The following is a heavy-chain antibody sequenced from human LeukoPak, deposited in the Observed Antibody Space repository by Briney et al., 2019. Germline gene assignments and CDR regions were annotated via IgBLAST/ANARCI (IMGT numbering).Heavy chain of an antibody. CDR1: GGSISSGDYY. Sequence: SETLSLTCTVSGGSISSGDYYWSWLRQPPGKGLEWIGYIYYSGSTYHNPSLKSRVTISVDTSKNQFSLKLSSVTAADTAVYYCARNGAAGTRALDYWGQGTLVTVSS. V-gene: IGHV4-30-4*01. CDR3: ARNGAAGTRALDY. CDR2: IYYSGST. D-gene: IGHD6-13*01. J-gene: IGHJ4*02.